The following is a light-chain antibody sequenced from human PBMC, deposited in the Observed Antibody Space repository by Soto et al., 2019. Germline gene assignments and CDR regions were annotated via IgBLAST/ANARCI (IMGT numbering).Light chain of an antibody. CDR1: HTITSSY. V-gene: IGKV3-20*01. J-gene: IGKJ1*01. Sequence: EIVLTQSPGTLSLSPGERATLSCRASHTITSSYLAWYQQKPGQAPRLLLYGISRRATGIPDRFSGSGSGTDFTITITRLEPEDFSVYCCRPYVTSSPRTFGQGTKVEIK. CDR2: GIS. CDR3: RPYVTSSPRT.